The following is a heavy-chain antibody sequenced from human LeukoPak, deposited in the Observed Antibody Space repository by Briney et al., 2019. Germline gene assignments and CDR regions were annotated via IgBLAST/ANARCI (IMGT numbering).Heavy chain of an antibody. J-gene: IGHJ4*02. V-gene: IGHV3-20*03. D-gene: IGHD6-19*01. CDR3: ARDLGYSSGPNY. CDR1: GFTFDDYG. CDR2: INWNGGST. Sequence: PGGSLRLSFAASGFTFDDYGMSWVRQAPGRGLEWVSGINWNGGSTGYADSVKGRFTISRDNAKNSLYLQMNSLRAEDTAVYYCARDLGYSSGPNYWGQGTRVTVSS.